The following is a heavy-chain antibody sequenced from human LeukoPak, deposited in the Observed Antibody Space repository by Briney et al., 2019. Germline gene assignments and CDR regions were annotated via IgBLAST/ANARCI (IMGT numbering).Heavy chain of an antibody. CDR2: INHSGST. D-gene: IGHD2-2*01. J-gene: IGHJ5*02. V-gene: IGHV4-34*01. CDR1: GGSFSDYY. Sequence: PSETLSLTCAVYGGSFSDYYWSWIRQSPGKGLEWIWEINHSGSTNYNPSLKSRVTISVDTSKNQFSLKLNSVTAADTAVYYCASCSSTSWYAGDWFDPWGQGTLVTVSS. CDR3: ASCSSTSWYAGDWFDP.